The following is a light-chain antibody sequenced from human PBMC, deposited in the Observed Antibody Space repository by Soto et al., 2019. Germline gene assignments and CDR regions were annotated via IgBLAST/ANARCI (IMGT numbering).Light chain of an antibody. Sequence: EIVLTQSPGALSLSPGESATLSCRASQSVSNTHVAWYQQRPGQAPRLLIYDASRRDIGVPDRFSGSGSGTDFALTISRLETDDSAVYYCQQYGGSPFTFGPGTKVDIK. J-gene: IGKJ3*01. V-gene: IGKV3-20*01. CDR3: QQYGGSPFT. CDR2: DAS. CDR1: QSVSNTH.